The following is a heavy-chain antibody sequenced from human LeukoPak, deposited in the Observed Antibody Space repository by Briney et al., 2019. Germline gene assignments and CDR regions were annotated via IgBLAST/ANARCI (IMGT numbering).Heavy chain of an antibody. CDR3: ARERWELMWFWFDP. V-gene: IGHV3-7*01. J-gene: IGHJ5*02. D-gene: IGHD1-26*01. Sequence: GGSLRLSCAASGFTFSSYWMSWVRQAPGKGLECVANIKQDGSEKYYVDSVKGRFTISRDNAKNSLYLQMNSLRAEDTAVYYCARERWELMWFWFDPWGQGTLVTVSS. CDR1: GFTFSSYW. CDR2: IKQDGSEK.